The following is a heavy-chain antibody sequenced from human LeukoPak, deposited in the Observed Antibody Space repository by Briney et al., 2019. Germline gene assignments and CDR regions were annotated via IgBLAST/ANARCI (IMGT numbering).Heavy chain of an antibody. CDR2: ISGSGGST. D-gene: IGHD3-3*01. CDR1: GFTFSSYA. CDR3: AKDPGHYDFWSGCLPYLDY. V-gene: IGHV3-23*01. Sequence: GGSLRLSCAASGFTFSSYAMSWVRQAPGKGLEWVSAISGSGGSTYYADSVKGRFTISRDNSKNTLYLQMNSLRAEDTAVYYCAKDPGHYDFWSGCLPYLDYWGQGTLVTVSS. J-gene: IGHJ4*02.